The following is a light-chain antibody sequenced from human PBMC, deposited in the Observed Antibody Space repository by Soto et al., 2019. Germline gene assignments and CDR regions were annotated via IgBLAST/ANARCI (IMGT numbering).Light chain of an antibody. CDR3: CSYAGSSTSM. J-gene: IGLJ3*02. CDR2: EGS. Sequence: QSALTQPASVSGSPGQSITISCTGTSSDVGSYNLVSWYQQYPGKAPQLMIYEGSKRPSGVSNRFSGSKSGNTASLTISGLQAEDEADYYCCSYAGSSTSMFGGGTKVTVL. V-gene: IGLV2-23*01. CDR1: SSDVGSYNL.